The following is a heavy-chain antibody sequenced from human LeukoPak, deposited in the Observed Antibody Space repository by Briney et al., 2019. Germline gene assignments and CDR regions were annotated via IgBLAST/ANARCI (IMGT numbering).Heavy chain of an antibody. CDR2: ISAYNGNT. CDR3: ARAGDSSGYYLGAFDI. CDR1: GYTFTSYG. J-gene: IGHJ3*02. Sequence: ASVKVSCEASGYTFTSYGISWVRQAPGQGLEWMGWISAYNGNTNYAQKLQGRVTMTTDTSTSTAYMELRSLRSDDTAVYYCARAGDSSGYYLGAFDIWGQGTMVTVSS. D-gene: IGHD3-22*01. V-gene: IGHV1-18*01.